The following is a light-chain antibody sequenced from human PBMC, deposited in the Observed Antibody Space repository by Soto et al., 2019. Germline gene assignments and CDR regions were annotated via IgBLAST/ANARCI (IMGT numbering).Light chain of an antibody. V-gene: IGKV1-5*01. J-gene: IGKJ1*01. CDR2: GAS. CDR3: QQYDTFST. CDR1: QSISSW. Sequence: DIQMTQSPSTLSASVGDRVTITCRASQSISSWLAWYQQKSGKAPKLLIHGASSLESGVPSRFSGSGSGTEFTLTISSLQPDDFATYYCQQYDTFSTFGQGTKVDIK.